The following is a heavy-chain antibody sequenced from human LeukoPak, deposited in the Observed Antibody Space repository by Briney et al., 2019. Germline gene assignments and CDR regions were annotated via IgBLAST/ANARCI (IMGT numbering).Heavy chain of an antibody. J-gene: IGHJ4*02. CDR2: IYSGGST. CDR3: ATDIVATVAGRPFDY. CDR1: GFTVSSNY. D-gene: IGHD5-12*01. V-gene: IGHV3-53*01. Sequence: GGSLRLSCAASGFTVSSNYMSWVRQAPGKGLEWVSVIYSGGSTYYADSVKGRFTISRDNSKNTLYLQMNSLRAEDTAVYYCATDIVATVAGRPFDYWGQGTLVTVSS.